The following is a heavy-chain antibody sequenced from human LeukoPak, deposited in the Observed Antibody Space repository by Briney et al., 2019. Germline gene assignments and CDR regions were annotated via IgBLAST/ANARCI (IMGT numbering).Heavy chain of an antibody. CDR3: AKDGDAKYYYDSSGSENAFDI. D-gene: IGHD3-22*01. Sequence: GGSLRLSCAASGFTFSDYYMSWIRQAPGKGLEWVSAISGSGGSTYYADSVKGRFTISRDNSKNTLYLQMNSLRAEDTAVYYCAKDGDAKYYYDSSGSENAFDIWGQGTMVTVSS. J-gene: IGHJ3*02. CDR1: GFTFSDYY. V-gene: IGHV3-23*01. CDR2: ISGSGGST.